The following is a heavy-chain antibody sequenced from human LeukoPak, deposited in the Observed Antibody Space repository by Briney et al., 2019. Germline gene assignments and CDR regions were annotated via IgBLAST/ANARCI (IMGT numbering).Heavy chain of an antibody. CDR3: AKGHYYDSQFDY. D-gene: IGHD3-22*01. CDR2: ISGSGGST. Sequence: GGSLRLSCAASGFTFSDYEMNWVRQAPGKGLEWVSAISGSGGSTYYADSVKGRFTISRDNSKNTLYLQMNSLRAEDTAVYYCAKGHYYDSQFDYWGQGTLVTVSS. CDR1: GFTFSDYE. V-gene: IGHV3-23*01. J-gene: IGHJ4*02.